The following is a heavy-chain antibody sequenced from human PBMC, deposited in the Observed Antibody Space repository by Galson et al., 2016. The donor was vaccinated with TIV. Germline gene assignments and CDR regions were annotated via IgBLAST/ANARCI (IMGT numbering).Heavy chain of an antibody. CDR3: AKRRNYGGDALES. CDR1: GFTFNNYA. CDR2: ISGSGCIT. V-gene: IGHV3-23*01. D-gene: IGHD4-23*01. J-gene: IGHJ3*02. Sequence: SLRLSCAASGFTFNNYAMHWVRQAPGKGLEWVSGISGSGCITYIAESVKGRFAISRDNSRDTLYLQLNSLRAEDTAVYYCAKRRNYGGDALESWGQGTMVTVSS.